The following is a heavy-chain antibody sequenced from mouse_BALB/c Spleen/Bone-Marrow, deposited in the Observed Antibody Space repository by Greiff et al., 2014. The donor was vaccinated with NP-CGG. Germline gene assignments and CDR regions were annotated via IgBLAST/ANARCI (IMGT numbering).Heavy chain of an antibody. CDR1: GYTFSNYW. CDR3: ARVWYSIDD. CDR2: ILPGNTNA. J-gene: IGHJ4*01. V-gene: IGHV1-9*01. Sequence: VQLQQSGAEQMQPGASVKISCKATGYTFSNYWIEWVKQRPGHGLEWIGEILPGNTNANYNEKFKGRATFTADTSSNTAYMQLSRLTVEDSSVYYCARVWYSIDDWGQGTSVTVSS. D-gene: IGHD1-1*02.